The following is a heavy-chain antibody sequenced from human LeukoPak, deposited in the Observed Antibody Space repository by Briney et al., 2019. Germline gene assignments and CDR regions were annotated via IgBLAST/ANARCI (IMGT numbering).Heavy chain of an antibody. V-gene: IGHV4-59*01. D-gene: IGHD4-17*01. J-gene: IGHJ4*02. CDR1: GGSFSGYY. CDR3: AREGDYNFDY. CDR2: IHYSGST. Sequence: KPSETLSLTCAVYGGSFSGYYWGWIRQPPGKGLEWIGYIHYSGSTNFNPSLESRVTTSVDTSKNQFSLNLSSVTAADTAVYYCAREGDYNFDYWGQGTLVTVSS.